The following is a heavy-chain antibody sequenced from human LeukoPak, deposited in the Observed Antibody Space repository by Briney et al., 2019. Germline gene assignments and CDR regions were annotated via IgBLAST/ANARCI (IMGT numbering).Heavy chain of an antibody. CDR2: IYSGGST. Sequence: PGGSLRLSFAASGFTVSSNYMSWVRQAPGKGLEWVSVIYSGGSTYYADSVKGRFTISRDNSKNTLYLQMNSLRAEDTAVYYCARVLRGYSGYDTYWYFDLWGRGTLVTVSS. D-gene: IGHD5-12*01. J-gene: IGHJ2*01. CDR1: GFTVSSNY. CDR3: ARVLRGYSGYDTYWYFDL. V-gene: IGHV3-53*01.